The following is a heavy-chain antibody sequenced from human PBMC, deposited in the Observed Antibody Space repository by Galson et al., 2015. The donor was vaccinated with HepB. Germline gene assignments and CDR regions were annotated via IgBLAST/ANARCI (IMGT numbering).Heavy chain of an antibody. CDR3: AREVVTGTPNVFDV. CDR2: IIPLFGST. Sequence: SVKVSCKASGDTFSSYGMSWVRQAPGQGPEWMGGIIPLFGSTNYAQKFQGRVTITADKSKNQISLKLSSVTATDTAVYFCAREVVTGTPNVFDVWGQGAMVTVSS. V-gene: IGHV1-69*06. J-gene: IGHJ3*01. CDR1: GDTFSSYG. D-gene: IGHD1-7*01.